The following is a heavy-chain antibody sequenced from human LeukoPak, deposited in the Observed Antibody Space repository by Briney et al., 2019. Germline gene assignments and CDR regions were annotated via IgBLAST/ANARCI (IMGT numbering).Heavy chain of an antibody. V-gene: IGHV3-48*01. CDR3: ARDKAVVAATKDAFDI. J-gene: IGHJ3*02. CDR1: GFTFGTYA. Sequence: GGPLRLSCAASGFTFGTYAMNWVRQAPGKGLEWVSYISRRSSTIYFPDSVKGRFTISRDNAKNSLYLQMNSLRAEDTAVYYCARDKAVVAATKDAFDIWGQGTMVTVSS. D-gene: IGHD2-15*01. CDR2: ISRRSSTI.